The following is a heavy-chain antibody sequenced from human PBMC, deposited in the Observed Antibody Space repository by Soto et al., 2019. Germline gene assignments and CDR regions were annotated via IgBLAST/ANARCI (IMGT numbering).Heavy chain of an antibody. Sequence: GASVKVSCKASGYTFTSYGISWVRQAPGQGLEWMGWISAYNGNTNYAQKLQGRVTMTTDTSTSTAYMELRSLRSDDTAVYYCARDPGYCSSTSCYPKYYYYYGMDVWGQGTTVTVS. D-gene: IGHD2-2*01. V-gene: IGHV1-18*04. CDR3: ARDPGYCSSTSCYPKYYYYYGMDV. CDR1: GYTFTSYG. J-gene: IGHJ6*02. CDR2: ISAYNGNT.